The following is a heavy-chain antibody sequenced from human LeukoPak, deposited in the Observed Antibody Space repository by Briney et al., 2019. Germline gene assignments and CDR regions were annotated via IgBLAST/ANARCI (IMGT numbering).Heavy chain of an antibody. D-gene: IGHD3-10*01. CDR3: ARHPTPLYYYGSGSLDYMDV. J-gene: IGHJ6*03. V-gene: IGHV4-39*01. CDR2: VFYSGST. Sequence: PSETLSLTCTVSGGSISSSIYYWGWIRQPPGKGLEWIGSVFYSGSTYYNPSLKSRVTISVDTSKNQFSLKLSSVTAADTAVYYCARHPTPLYYYGSGSLDYMDVWGRGTTVTVSS. CDR1: GGSISSSIYY.